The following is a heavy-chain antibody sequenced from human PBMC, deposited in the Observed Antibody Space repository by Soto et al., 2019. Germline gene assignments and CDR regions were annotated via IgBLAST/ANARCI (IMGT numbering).Heavy chain of an antibody. CDR1: GFSFGTYT. J-gene: IGHJ4*02. V-gene: IGHV3-21*02. D-gene: IGHD3-10*01. CDR2: IDSSGSYI. CDR3: RRGGSYPY. Sequence: EVQLVESGGGLVKPGESLRLSCAASGFSFGTYTMNWVRPAPGKGLEWVSSIDSSGSYIYYVDSVKGRFSISRDNAKNSLYLQMNRLRAEDTAVYYCRRGGSYPYGGQGTLVTVSS.